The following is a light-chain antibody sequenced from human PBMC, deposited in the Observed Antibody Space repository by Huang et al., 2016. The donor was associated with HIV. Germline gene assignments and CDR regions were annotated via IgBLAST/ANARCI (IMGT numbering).Light chain of an antibody. CDR2: DAS. J-gene: IGKJ5*01. V-gene: IGKV3-11*01. Sequence: ETVLTQSPATLSLSPGERATLSCRASQSVNSYLAWYQQKPGQTPRLLIYDASNWATGIPARFSGSGSGTDFTLTISSLEPEDFAVYYCQQRKYWPPITFGQGTRLEIK. CDR3: QQRKYWPPIT. CDR1: QSVNSY.